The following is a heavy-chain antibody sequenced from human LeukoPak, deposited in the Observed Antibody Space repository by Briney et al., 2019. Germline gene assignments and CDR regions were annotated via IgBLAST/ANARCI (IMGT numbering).Heavy chain of an antibody. CDR3: ARRILRGGYYMDV. D-gene: IGHD3-10*01. J-gene: IGHJ6*03. CDR2: IYYSGST. V-gene: IGHV4-39*01. Sequence: SETLSLTCTVSGGSISSSSYYWGWIRQPPGKGLEWIGSIYYSGSTYYNPSLESRVTISVDTSKNQFSLKLSSVTAADTAVYYCARRILRGGYYMDVWGKGTTVTVSS. CDR1: GGSISSSSYY.